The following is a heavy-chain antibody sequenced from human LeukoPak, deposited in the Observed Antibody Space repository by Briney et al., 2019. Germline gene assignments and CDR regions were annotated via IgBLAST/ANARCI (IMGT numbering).Heavy chain of an antibody. Sequence: GGSLRLSCAASGFTFGSYWMSWVRQAPGKGLEWVAVIWYDGSNKYYADSMKGRFTISRDNSKNTLYLQMNSLRPEDTAMYYCAKDGDYSNGAFDYWGQGTLVTVSS. CDR2: IWYDGSNK. J-gene: IGHJ4*02. D-gene: IGHD4-11*01. V-gene: IGHV3-30*02. CDR1: GFTFGSYW. CDR3: AKDGDYSNGAFDY.